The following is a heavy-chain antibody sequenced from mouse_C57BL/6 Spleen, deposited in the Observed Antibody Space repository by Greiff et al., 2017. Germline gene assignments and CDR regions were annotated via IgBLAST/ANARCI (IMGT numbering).Heavy chain of an antibody. CDR1: GYTFTSYW. D-gene: IGHD2-1*01. Sequence: QVQLQQPGPELVKPGASVKLSCKASGYTFTSYWMHWVKQRPGKGLEWIGMIHPNSGSTNYNEKFKGKATLTVDKSSSTAYMQLSSLTSEDSAVYYGSREALGNSLYYFDYWGQGTTLTVSS. CDR2: IHPNSGST. J-gene: IGHJ2*01. V-gene: IGHV1-64*01. CDR3: SREALGNSLYYFDY.